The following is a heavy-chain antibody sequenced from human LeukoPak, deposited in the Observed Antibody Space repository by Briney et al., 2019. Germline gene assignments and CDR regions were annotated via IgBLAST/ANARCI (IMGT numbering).Heavy chain of an antibody. J-gene: IGHJ6*03. CDR3: AKLLRPYFYYYIVV. D-gene: IGHD2-21*02. V-gene: IGHV3-74*01. Sequence: GGXLRLSCAASGFTFSSYWMHWVRQAPGKGLEWVSRINSDGSSTNYAEYVKGGFTISRDNAKNTVYLEMNSLGAEDTAVYYCAKLLRPYFYYYIVVSGKGTPVTVSS. CDR2: INSDGSST. CDR1: GFTFSSYW.